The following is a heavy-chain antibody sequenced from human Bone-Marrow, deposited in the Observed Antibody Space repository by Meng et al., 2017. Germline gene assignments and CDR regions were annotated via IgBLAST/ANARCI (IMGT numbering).Heavy chain of an antibody. CDR1: GFTFSDLY. CDR3: VTTARQADH. J-gene: IGHJ5*02. Sequence: QVQLVESGGTLVTPGGSLRLSCAASGFTFSDLYISWVRQAPGKGLEWLSYINSGGSDIAYADSVKGRFTISRDNARNSLYLQMSSLRAEDTAVYYCVTTARQADHWGQGTLVTVSS. V-gene: IGHV3-11*01. CDR2: INSGGSDI. D-gene: IGHD6-6*01.